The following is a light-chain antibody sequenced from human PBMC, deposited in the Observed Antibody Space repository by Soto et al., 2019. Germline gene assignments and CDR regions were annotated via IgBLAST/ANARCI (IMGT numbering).Light chain of an antibody. Sequence: AIQVTQSTSSLSASVGDRVTISCRASQGIGNDLGWYQQKPGKAPKLLIYEASNLQTGVASRFSGSGSGTDFTLTISSLHPEDFATYYCLQDYVYPWTFGQGTKVEVK. V-gene: IGKV1-6*01. CDR2: EAS. J-gene: IGKJ1*01. CDR1: QGIGND. CDR3: LQDYVYPWT.